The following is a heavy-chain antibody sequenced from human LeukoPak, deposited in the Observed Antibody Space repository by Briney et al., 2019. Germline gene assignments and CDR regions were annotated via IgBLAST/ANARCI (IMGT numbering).Heavy chain of an antibody. J-gene: IGHJ4*02. CDR2: ISYDGSNK. CDR3: VKPTRAPDC. D-gene: IGHD4-11*01. Sequence: GGSLRLSCAASGFTFSSYAMHWVRQAPGKGLEWVAVISYDGSNKYYADSVKGRFTISRDNSKNSLYLQMNNLRAEDTAVYYCVKPTRAPDCWGQGTLVTVSS. V-gene: IGHV3-30-3*02. CDR1: GFTFSSYA.